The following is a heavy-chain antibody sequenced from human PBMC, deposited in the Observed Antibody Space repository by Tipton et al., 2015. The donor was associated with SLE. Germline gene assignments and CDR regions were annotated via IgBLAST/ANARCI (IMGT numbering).Heavy chain of an antibody. CDR2: ISSGSSFI. CDR1: GFTLSTYS. Sequence: GSLRLSCAASGFTLSTYSMNWVRQAPGKGLEWVSYISSGSSFIYYADSVKGRFTISRDNAKNSLSLQMNSLRAEDTAVYYCAREKAGFDYWGQGTLVTVSS. V-gene: IGHV3-48*01. J-gene: IGHJ4*02. CDR3: AREKAGFDY.